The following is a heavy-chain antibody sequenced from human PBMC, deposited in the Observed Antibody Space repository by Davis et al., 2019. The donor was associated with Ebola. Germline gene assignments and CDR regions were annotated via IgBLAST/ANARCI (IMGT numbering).Heavy chain of an antibody. J-gene: IGHJ4*02. CDR1: GFTFSSYS. Sequence: PGGSLRLSCAASGFTFSSYSMNWVRQAPGKGLEWVSYISSSSSTIYYADSVKGRFTISRDNSKNTLYLQMNSLRAEDTAVYYCARLYDFWSGYYSQRYPGFDYWGQGTLVTVSS. CDR3: ARLYDFWSGYYSQRYPGFDY. V-gene: IGHV3-48*01. CDR2: ISSSSSTI. D-gene: IGHD3-3*01.